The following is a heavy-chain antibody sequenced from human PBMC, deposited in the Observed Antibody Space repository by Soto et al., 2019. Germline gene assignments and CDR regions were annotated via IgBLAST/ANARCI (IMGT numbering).Heavy chain of an antibody. J-gene: IGHJ6*02. CDR2: IYTSGST. D-gene: IGHD2-2*01. CDR1: GGSISSYY. CDR3: ARETDIVVVPAAFRLGGMDV. Sequence: SETLSLTCTVSGGSISSYYRSWIRQPAGKGLEWIGRIYTSGSTNYNPSLKSRVTMSVDTSKNQFSLKLSSVTAADTAVYYCARETDIVVVPAAFRLGGMDVWGQGTTVTVSS. V-gene: IGHV4-4*07.